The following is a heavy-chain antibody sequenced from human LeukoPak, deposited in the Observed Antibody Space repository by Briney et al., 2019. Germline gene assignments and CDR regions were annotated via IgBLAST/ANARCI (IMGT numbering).Heavy chain of an antibody. Sequence: QPGGSLRLSCAASGFTFSGYAMHWVRQAPGKGLEWVAVISYDGSNKYYADSVKGRFTISRDNSKNTLYLQMNSLRAEDTAVYYCARDYSWGGIAAAWGYYYYYMDVWGKGTTVTVSS. CDR1: GFTFSGYA. J-gene: IGHJ6*03. CDR2: ISYDGSNK. CDR3: ARDYSWGGIAAAWGYYYYYMDV. D-gene: IGHD6-13*01. V-gene: IGHV3-30*04.